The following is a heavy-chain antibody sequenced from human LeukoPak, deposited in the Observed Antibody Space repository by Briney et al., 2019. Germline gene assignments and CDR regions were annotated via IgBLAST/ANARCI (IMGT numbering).Heavy chain of an antibody. CDR2: INPNSGGT. J-gene: IGHJ6*03. CDR1: GYTFTGYY. Sequence: ASVKVSCKASGYTFTGYYMHWVRQVPGQGLEWMGWINPNSGGTNYAQKFQGRVTMTRDTSISTAYMELSRLRSDDTAVYYCARGGSGRDYYYYYMDVWGKGTTVTVSS. D-gene: IGHD3-10*01. CDR3: ARGGSGRDYYYYYMDV. V-gene: IGHV1-2*02.